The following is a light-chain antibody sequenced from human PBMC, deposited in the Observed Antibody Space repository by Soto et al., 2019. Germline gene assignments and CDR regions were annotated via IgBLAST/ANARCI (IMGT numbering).Light chain of an antibody. V-gene: IGLV1-40*01. J-gene: IGLJ1*01. CDR1: SSNIGAGYD. Sequence: QSVLSQPPSVSGAPGQKVTISCTVSSSNIGAGYDLHWYQQLPGTAPKLLLYGNSNRPSGVPDRFSGSKSGTSASLAITGLQAEDEADYYCQSYDSSLSAHVFGTGTKATVL. CDR3: QSYDSSLSAHV. CDR2: GNS.